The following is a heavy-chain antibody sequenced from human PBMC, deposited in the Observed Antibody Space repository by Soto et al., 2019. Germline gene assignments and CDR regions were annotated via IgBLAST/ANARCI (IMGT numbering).Heavy chain of an antibody. V-gene: IGHV4-31*02. CDR3: ARGDCSGGSCYYFDF. CDR1: GGSISSGGYF. D-gene: IGHD2-15*01. CDR2: IFYSGST. J-gene: IGHJ4*02. Sequence: PSETLSLTCTVSGGSISSGGYFWSWIRQHPGKGLECIGYIFYSGSTFYNPSLQSRVTTSVDTSKNQFSLKLTSVTAADTAVYYCARGDCSGGSCYYFDFWGQGTLVTVSS.